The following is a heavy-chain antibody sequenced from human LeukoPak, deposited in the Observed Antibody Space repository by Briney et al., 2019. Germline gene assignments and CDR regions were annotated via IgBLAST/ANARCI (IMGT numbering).Heavy chain of an antibody. CDR2: IYYSGST. CDR1: GGSISSGGYY. V-gene: IGHV4-31*03. D-gene: IGHD6-13*01. Sequence: SETLSLTCTVSGGSISSGGYYWSWIRQHPGKGPGWLGYIYYSGSTYYNPSLKGRVTISVDTSKNQFSLKLSSVTAANTAVYCCARDLVVAAGSVGCDPWGQGTRVTVSS. CDR3: ARDLVVAAGSVGCDP. J-gene: IGHJ5*02.